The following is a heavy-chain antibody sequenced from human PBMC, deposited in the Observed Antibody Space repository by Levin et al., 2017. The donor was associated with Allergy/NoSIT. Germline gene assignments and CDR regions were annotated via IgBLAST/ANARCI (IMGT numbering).Heavy chain of an antibody. J-gene: IGHJ1*01. D-gene: IGHD6-19*01. Sequence: ASVKVSCKVSGYTLTELSMHWVRQAPGKGLEWMGGFDPEDGETIYAQKFQGRVTMTEDTSTDTAYMELSSLRSEDTAVYYCVPAQCHSSGCAEYFQHWGQGTLVTVSS. V-gene: IGHV1-24*01. CDR3: VPAQCHSSGCAEYFQH. CDR2: FDPEDGET. CDR1: GYTLTELS.